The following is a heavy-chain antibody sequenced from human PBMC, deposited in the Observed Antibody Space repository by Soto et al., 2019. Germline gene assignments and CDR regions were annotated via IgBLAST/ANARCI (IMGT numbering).Heavy chain of an antibody. D-gene: IGHD2-2*01. CDR3: TTQFFLSTRKPPEDV. V-gene: IGHV3-23*01. J-gene: IGHJ6*02. Sequence: PWGALILSCEGSGFTFANFAMTWVRKSPWKGLEWVSALSGSAINTYYADSVKGRFTISRDNSKNTVFLQMNSLRVDDTAVYYCTTQFFLSTRKPPEDVWGQGTPVTVSS. CDR1: GFTFANFA. CDR2: LSGSAINT.